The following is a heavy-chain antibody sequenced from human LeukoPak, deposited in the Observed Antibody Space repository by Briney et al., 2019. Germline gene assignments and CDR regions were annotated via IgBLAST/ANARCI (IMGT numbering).Heavy chain of an antibody. Sequence: GGSLRLSCAASGFTFSSYWMNWARQAPGKGLEWVASINHNGNVNYYVDSVKGRFTISRDNSKNTLYLQMNSLRAEDTAVYYCARERYDFWSGYSYYFDYWGQGTLVTVSS. CDR3: ARERYDFWSGYSYYFDY. CDR2: INHNGNVN. CDR1: GFTFSSYW. V-gene: IGHV3-7*03. J-gene: IGHJ4*02. D-gene: IGHD3-3*01.